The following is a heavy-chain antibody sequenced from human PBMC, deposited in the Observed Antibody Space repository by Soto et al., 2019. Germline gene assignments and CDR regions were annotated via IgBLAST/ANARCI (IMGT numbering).Heavy chain of an antibody. CDR1: SGSITTYNFY. J-gene: IGHJ6*03. CDR3: ARHNNGWCHIVNCRLSNYMYA. D-gene: IGHD2-15*01. V-gene: IGHV4-39*01. Sequence: PSETRSLTCTVSSGSITTYNFYWASIRQTPGKGLEWIGSIYYGGNTYYNPSLESRVTISVDTSKSQFSLNMTSVTAADTAVYYCARHNNGWCHIVNCRLSNYMYAWCKGNALTVSS. CDR2: IYYGGNT.